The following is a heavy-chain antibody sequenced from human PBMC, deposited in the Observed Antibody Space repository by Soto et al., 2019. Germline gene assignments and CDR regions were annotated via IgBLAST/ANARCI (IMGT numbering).Heavy chain of an antibody. Sequence: GGSLRLSCAASGFTFSSYGMHWVRQAPGKGLEWVAVISYDGSNKYYADSVKGRFTISRDNSKNTLYLQMNSLRAEDTAVYYCAKDHCSSTSCSMVYGMDVWGQGTTVTVSS. V-gene: IGHV3-30*18. CDR2: ISYDGSNK. D-gene: IGHD2-2*01. J-gene: IGHJ6*02. CDR3: AKDHCSSTSCSMVYGMDV. CDR1: GFTFSSYG.